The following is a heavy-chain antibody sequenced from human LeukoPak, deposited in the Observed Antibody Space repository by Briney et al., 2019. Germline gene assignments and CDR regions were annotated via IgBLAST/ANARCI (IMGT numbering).Heavy chain of an antibody. CDR3: ARHAGLVASTFYFDY. V-gene: IGHV4-4*09. CDR1: GGSISSYY. CDR2: IYTSGST. J-gene: IGHJ4*02. Sequence: SETLSLTYTVSGGSISSYYWSWLRQPPGKGLEWIGYIYTSGSTNYNPSLTSRVTISVDSSKNQFSLKLSSVTAADTAVYYCARHAGLVASTFYFDYWGQGTLVTVSS. D-gene: IGHD6-19*01.